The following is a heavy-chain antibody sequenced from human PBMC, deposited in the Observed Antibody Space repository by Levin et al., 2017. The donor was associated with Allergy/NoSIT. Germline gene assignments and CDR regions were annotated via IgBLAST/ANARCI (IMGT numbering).Heavy chain of an antibody. J-gene: IGHJ6*02. D-gene: IGHD2-15*01. V-gene: IGHV3-30*18. CDR3: AKDLEYCSGGSCYDYYYGMDV. Sequence: GGSLRLSCAASGFTFSSYGMHWVRQAPGKGLEWVAVISYDGSNKYYADSVKGRFTISRDNSKNTLYLQMNSLRAEDTAVYYCAKDLEYCSGGSCYDYYYGMDVWGQGATVTVSS. CDR1: GFTFSSYG. CDR2: ISYDGSNK.